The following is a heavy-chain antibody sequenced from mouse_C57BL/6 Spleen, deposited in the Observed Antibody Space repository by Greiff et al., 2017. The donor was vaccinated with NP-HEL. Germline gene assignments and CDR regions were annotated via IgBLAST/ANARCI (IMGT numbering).Heavy chain of an antibody. CDR3: ARIRGSSYGAMDY. V-gene: IGHV1-20*01. CDR1: GYSFTGYF. J-gene: IGHJ4*01. Sequence: EVQLQQSGPELVKPGDSVKISCKASGYSFTGYFMNWVMQSHGKSLEWIGRINPYNGDTFYNQKFKGKATLTVDKSSSTAHMELRSLTSEDSAVYYCARIRGSSYGAMDYWGQGTSVTVSS. D-gene: IGHD1-1*01. CDR2: INPYNGDT.